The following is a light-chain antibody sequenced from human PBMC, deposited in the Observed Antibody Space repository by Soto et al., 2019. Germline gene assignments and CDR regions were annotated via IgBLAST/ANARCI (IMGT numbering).Light chain of an antibody. CDR2: EVT. V-gene: IGLV2-8*01. Sequence: QSALTQPPSASGSLEKPVTISSPGPGSDVGGYTYVSWHQQHPGKAPKVMIYEVTKRPPGVPDRFSGSKSGNTASLTVSGLQAEDEADYYCSSFAGGGNPVLLGGGTKLTVL. J-gene: IGLJ2*01. CDR1: GSDVGGYTY. CDR3: SSFAGGGNPVL.